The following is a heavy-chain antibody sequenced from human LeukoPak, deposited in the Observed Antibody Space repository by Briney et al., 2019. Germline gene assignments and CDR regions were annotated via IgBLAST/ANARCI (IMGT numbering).Heavy chain of an antibody. CDR1: GFTFSSYS. CDR2: ISSSSSYI. D-gene: IGHD6-19*01. J-gene: IGHJ5*02. Sequence: PGGSLRLSCAASGFTFSSYSMNWVRQAPGKGLEWVSSISSSSSYIYYADSVKGRFTISRDNAKDSLYLQMNSLRAEDTAVYYCARNSPSRIAVARYNWFDPWGQGTLVTVSS. V-gene: IGHV3-21*01. CDR3: ARNSPSRIAVARYNWFDP.